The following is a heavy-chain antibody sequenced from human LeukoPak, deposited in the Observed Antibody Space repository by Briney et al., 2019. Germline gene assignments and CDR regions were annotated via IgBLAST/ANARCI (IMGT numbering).Heavy chain of an antibody. V-gene: IGHV3-11*04. J-gene: IGHJ5*01. CDR2: ISSSGVSI. CDR3: ARDHDYSDYDS. D-gene: IGHD4-11*01. Sequence: GGSLRLSCAASGFSFSDYYISWIRQAPGRGLEWISYISSSGVSIHYADSVKGRFTVSRDNTEKLVYLQMNSLRVEDTAVYYCARDHDYSDYDSWGQGTLVTVSS. CDR1: GFSFSDYY.